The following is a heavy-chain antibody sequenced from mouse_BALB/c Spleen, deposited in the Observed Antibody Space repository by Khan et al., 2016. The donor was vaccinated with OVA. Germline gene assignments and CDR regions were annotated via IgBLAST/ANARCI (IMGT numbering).Heavy chain of an antibody. CDR1: GYTFTNYW. Sequence: VQLQESGGEVVRPGTSVKITCKASGYTFTNYWLGWIKQRPGHGLEWIGDIYPGGDYTNYNEKFKGKATLTVDTSSSTANMQLSSLTSADSAVYFGARRATWYFDVWGAGTTVTVSS. CDR3: ARRATWYFDV. CDR2: IYPGGDYT. V-gene: IGHV1-63*02. D-gene: IGHD3-1*01. J-gene: IGHJ1*01.